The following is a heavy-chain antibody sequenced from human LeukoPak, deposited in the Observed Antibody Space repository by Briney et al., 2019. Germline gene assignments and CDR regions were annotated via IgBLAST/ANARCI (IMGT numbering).Heavy chain of an antibody. J-gene: IGHJ4*02. CDR1: GFTFSDYY. V-gene: IGHV3-11*01. CDR3: ARGTGTLLWFGESPPYYFDY. CDR2: ISSSGSTI. Sequence: GGSLRLSCAASGFTFSDYYMSWIRQAPGKGLEWVSYISSSGSTIYYADSVKGRFTISRGNAKNSLYLQMNSLRAEDTAVYYCARGTGTLLWFGESPPYYFDYWGQGTLVTVSS. D-gene: IGHD3-10*01.